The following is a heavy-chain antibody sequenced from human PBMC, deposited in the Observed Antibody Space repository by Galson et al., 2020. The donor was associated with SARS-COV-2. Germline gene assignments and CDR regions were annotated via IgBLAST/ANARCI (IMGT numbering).Heavy chain of an antibody. CDR3: AKDFYYGSGSYPLAPDY. Sequence: GGSLRLSCAASGFTFSSYGMHWVRQAPGKGLEWVAFIRYDGSNKYYADSVKGRFTISRDNSKNTLYLQMNSLRAEDTAVYYCAKDFYYGSGSYPLAPDYWGQGTLVTVSS. CDR1: GFTFSSYG. V-gene: IGHV3-30*02. CDR2: IRYDGSNK. J-gene: IGHJ4*02. D-gene: IGHD3-10*01.